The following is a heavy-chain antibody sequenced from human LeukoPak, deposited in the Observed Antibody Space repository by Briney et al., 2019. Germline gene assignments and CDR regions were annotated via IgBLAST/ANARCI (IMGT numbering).Heavy chain of an antibody. CDR3: ARVRIGQQLDKYYYYAMDV. CDR1: GYTFTSYY. D-gene: IGHD6-13*01. V-gene: IGHV1-46*01. CDR2: INPSGGST. Sequence: GASVKVSCKASGYTFTSYYMHWVRQAPGQGLEWMGIINPSGGSTSYAQEFQGRVTMTRDTSTSTVYMELSSLRSEDTAVYYCARVRIGQQLDKYYYYAMDVWGQGTTVTVSS. J-gene: IGHJ6*02.